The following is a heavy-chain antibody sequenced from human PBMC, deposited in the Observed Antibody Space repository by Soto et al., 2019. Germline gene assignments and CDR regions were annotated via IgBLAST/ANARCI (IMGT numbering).Heavy chain of an antibody. D-gene: IGHD5-18*01. J-gene: IGHJ4*02. CDR3: ARGYDTALAPIF. Sequence: KASETLSRTCAVYGGSFSSYHWSWIRQTPGKGLEWIGEINHLTTTNYNPSLKSRVIISLDTPKNQFSLKLSSVTAADTAVYYCARGYDTALAPIFWGQGILVTVSS. CDR2: INHLTTT. CDR1: GGSFSSYH. V-gene: IGHV4-34*01.